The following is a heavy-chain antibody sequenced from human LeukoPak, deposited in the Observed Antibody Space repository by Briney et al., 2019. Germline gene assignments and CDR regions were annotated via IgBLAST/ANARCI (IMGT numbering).Heavy chain of an antibody. D-gene: IGHD3-16*01. J-gene: IGHJ3*02. Sequence: GGSLRLSCAASGFSFSSYWMNWVRQAPGKGLEWVANIRHDGSEKYYADSVKGRFTVSRDNAQNSLYLQMNSLRAEDTAVYYCARRVDAGSMIAFDIWGQGKMVTVSS. V-gene: IGHV3-7*05. CDR3: ARRVDAGSMIAFDI. CDR2: IRHDGSEK. CDR1: GFSFSSYW.